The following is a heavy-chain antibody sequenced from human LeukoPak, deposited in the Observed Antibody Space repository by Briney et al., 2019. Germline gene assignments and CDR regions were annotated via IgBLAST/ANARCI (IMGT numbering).Heavy chain of an antibody. CDR3: ARFAPYYDFWSNWFDP. J-gene: IGHJ5*02. CDR1: GGSISSYY. Sequence: SETLSLTCTVSGGSISSYYWSWIRQPPGKGLEWIGYIYYSGSTNYNPSLKSRVTISVDTSKNQFSLKLSSVTAADTAVYYCARFAPYYDFWSNWFDPRGQGTLVTVSS. D-gene: IGHD3-3*01. CDR2: IYYSGST. V-gene: IGHV4-59*01.